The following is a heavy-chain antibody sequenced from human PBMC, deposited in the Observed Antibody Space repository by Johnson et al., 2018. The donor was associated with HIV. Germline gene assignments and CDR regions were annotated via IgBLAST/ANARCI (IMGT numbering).Heavy chain of an antibody. D-gene: IGHD4-11*01. Sequence: VLLVESGGGLVQPGGSLRLSCAASGFTFSSYWMSWVRQAPGKGLEWVANIKQDGSEKYYAESVKGRFTISRDNSKNTLYLQMNTLRAEDAAVYYCAKGWDPMTTVNTFAFDIWGQGTMVTVSS. J-gene: IGHJ3*02. CDR1: GFTFSSYW. V-gene: IGHV3-7*02. CDR3: AKGWDPMTTVNTFAFDI. CDR2: IKQDGSEK.